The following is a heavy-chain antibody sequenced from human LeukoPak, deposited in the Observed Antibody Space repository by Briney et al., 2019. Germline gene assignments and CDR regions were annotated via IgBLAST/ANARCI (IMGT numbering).Heavy chain of an antibody. Sequence: GGSLRLFCAASGFTFSTYAMSWVRQAPGKGLEWVSAISGSGVSTYYADSVKGRFAISRDNSKNTLYLQMNSLRAEDTAVYYCAKDTPDTIAAAPDDYYFDYWGQGTLVTVSS. D-gene: IGHD6-13*01. J-gene: IGHJ4*02. CDR1: GFTFSTYA. CDR3: AKDTPDTIAAAPDDYYFDY. CDR2: ISGSGVST. V-gene: IGHV3-23*01.